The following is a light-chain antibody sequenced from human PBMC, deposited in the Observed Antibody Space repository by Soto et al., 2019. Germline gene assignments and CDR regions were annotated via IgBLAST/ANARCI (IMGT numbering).Light chain of an antibody. V-gene: IGKV1-5*03. J-gene: IGKJ1*01. CDR2: KAS. CDR1: QIVSNW. Sequence: DIQMTQSPSTLSASVGDRVTITCRVSQIVSNWLAWYQQKPGKAPKLLIYKASSLESGVPSRFSGSGSGTEFTLTISSLQPDDFATYYCQQYNNYWTFGQGTKVEIK. CDR3: QQYNNYWT.